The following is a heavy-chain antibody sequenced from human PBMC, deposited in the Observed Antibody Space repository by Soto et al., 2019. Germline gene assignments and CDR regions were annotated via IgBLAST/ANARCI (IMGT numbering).Heavy chain of an antibody. CDR1: GYNFPTYW. D-gene: IGHD3-3*01. CDR3: ARVTADHRDSTCCYDNLDC. Sequence: GASLKISCNASGYNFPTYWISWVREMPWKGLEWMGIFYPGDSDTRYSPSFQGQVTISGDKSISTAYPLWSSRKASETAIYYCARVTADHRDSTCCYDNLDCWGPGTRVSVSS. J-gene: IGHJ4*02. CDR2: FYPGDSDT. V-gene: IGHV5-51*01.